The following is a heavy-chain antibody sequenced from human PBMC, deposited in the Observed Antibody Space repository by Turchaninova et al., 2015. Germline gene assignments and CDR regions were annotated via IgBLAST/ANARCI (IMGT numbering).Heavy chain of an antibody. D-gene: IGHD3-3*01. Sequence: QVQLVQSGAEVKKPGASVKVSCKASGYTFTGYYIHWVRQTPGQGIGWMGQFNPTSGGTKDGTRFQGSVTMTRDTAISTAYMELSRLTSDDTAVYYCARVGSGDFWSGDWGQGTLVTVSS. CDR2: FNPTSGGT. CDR1: GYTFTGYY. V-gene: IGHV1-2*06. J-gene: IGHJ4*02. CDR3: ARVGSGDFWSGD.